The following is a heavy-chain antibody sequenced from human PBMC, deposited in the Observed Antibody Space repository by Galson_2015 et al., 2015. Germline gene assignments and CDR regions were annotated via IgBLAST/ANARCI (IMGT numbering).Heavy chain of an antibody. D-gene: IGHD3-22*01. V-gene: IGHV3-33*01. CDR2: IWYDGSNK. Sequence: SLRLSCAASGFTFSSYGMHWVRQAPGKGLEWVAVIWYDGSNKYYADSVKGRFTISRDNSKNTLYLQMNSLRAGDTAVYYCARDSEVSYDSSGLDYWGQGTLVTVSS. CDR3: ARDSEVSYDSSGLDY. J-gene: IGHJ4*02. CDR1: GFTFSSYG.